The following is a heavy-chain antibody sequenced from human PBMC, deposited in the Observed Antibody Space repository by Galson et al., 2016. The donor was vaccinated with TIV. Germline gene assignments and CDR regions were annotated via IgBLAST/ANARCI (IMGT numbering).Heavy chain of an antibody. Sequence: SVKVSCKASGDTFSNYAISWVRQAPGQGPEWMGRINPIFHTATYAQKLQARVTIMADKSTTTIYMELNSLRSEDTAVYYCAREMSFYDSTACYPFDIWGQGTQVTVSS. J-gene: IGHJ3*02. CDR1: GDTFSNYA. CDR3: AREMSFYDSTACYPFDI. V-gene: IGHV1-69*06. D-gene: IGHD3-22*01. CDR2: INPIFHTA.